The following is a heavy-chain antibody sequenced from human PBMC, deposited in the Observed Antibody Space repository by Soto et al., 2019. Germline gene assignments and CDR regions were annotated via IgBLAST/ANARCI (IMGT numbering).Heavy chain of an antibody. CDR1: GFTLSDHY. Sequence: VQLVESGGGLVQPGGSLRLSCAASGFTLSDHYMDWVRQAPGRGLEWVGRTRNKANGYSTEYAAAVKGRFIVSSDDSLNSLYLQINSLKTEDTGVYYCVRTSHYGSGSWNFDFWGQGTLVTVSS. CDR2: TRNKANGYST. CDR3: VRTSHYGSGSWNFDF. D-gene: IGHD3-10*01. V-gene: IGHV3-72*01. J-gene: IGHJ4*02.